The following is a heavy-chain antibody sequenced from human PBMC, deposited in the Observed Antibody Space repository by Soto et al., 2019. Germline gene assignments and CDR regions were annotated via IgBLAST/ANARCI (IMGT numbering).Heavy chain of an antibody. CDR2: INHSGST. V-gene: IGHV4-4*02. Sequence: SETVSLTCAVSVGSVISSNWWICDRQPPGKGLEWIGEINHSGSTNYNPSLKSRVTISVDMSKNQFSLKLSSVTAADTAVYYCARDPDYDILTGYYIPTYYYYYYYMDVWGKGTTVTVSS. CDR3: ARDPDYDILTGYYIPTYYYYYYYMDV. CDR1: VGSVISSNW. J-gene: IGHJ6*03. D-gene: IGHD3-9*01.